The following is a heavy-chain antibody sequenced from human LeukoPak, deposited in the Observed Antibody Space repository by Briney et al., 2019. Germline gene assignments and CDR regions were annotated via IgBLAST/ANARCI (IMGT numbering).Heavy chain of an antibody. V-gene: IGHV3-30*18. CDR3: AKDLNYDSSGTFDY. D-gene: IGHD3-22*01. CDR2: ISYDGSNK. CDR1: GFTFSSYG. J-gene: IGHJ4*02. Sequence: GRSLRLSCAASGFTFSSYGMHWVRQAPGKGLEWVAVISYDGSNKYYADSVKGRFTISRDNSKNTPYLQMNSLRAEDTAVYSCAKDLNYDSSGTFDYWGPGTLVTVSS.